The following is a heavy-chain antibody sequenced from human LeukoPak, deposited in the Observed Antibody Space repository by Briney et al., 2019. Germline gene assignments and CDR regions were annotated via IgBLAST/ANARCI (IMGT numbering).Heavy chain of an antibody. Sequence: PSETLSLTCTVSGGSISSYYWSWIRQPPGEGLEWIGYIYYSGSTNYNPSLKSRVTISVDTSKNQFSLKLSSVTAADTAVYYCARAVIAARSWFDPWGQGTLVTVSS. CDR1: GGSISSYY. D-gene: IGHD6-6*01. J-gene: IGHJ5*02. CDR3: ARAVIAARSWFDP. CDR2: IYYSGST. V-gene: IGHV4-59*08.